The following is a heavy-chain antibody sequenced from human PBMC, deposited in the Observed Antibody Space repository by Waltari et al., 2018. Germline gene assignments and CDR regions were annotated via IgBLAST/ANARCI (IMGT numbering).Heavy chain of an antibody. CDR1: GLSTRSYG. Sequence: QAQLVESGGGVVQPAMSLRLSCPGTGLSTRSYGMHWVRQAPGKGLEWVALIWFDGGQTYYADSVRGRFTISRDNSKNTLYLDMNSLKLNDTAIYYCAKDAFGNTYVDHWGQGTLVTVAS. J-gene: IGHJ4*02. CDR3: AKDAFGNTYVDH. V-gene: IGHV3-33*06. CDR2: IWFDGGQT. D-gene: IGHD3-10*01.